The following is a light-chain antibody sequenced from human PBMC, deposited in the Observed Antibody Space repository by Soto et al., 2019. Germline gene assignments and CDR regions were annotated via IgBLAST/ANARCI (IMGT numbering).Light chain of an antibody. J-gene: IGKJ1*01. CDR3: QQYNNWPWT. Sequence: EIVLTQSPATLSLSPGERATLSCRASQSVSSYLAWCQQKPGKAPRLLIYDASNRATGIPARFSGSGSGTEFTLIITTLQSEDFAAYYCQQYNNWPWTFGQGTKVDI. V-gene: IGKV3-15*01. CDR2: DAS. CDR1: QSVSSY.